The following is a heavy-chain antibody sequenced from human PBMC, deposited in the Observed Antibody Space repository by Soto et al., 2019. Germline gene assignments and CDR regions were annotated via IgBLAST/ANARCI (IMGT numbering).Heavy chain of an antibody. Sequence: QVQLVQSGAEVKKPGASVKVSCKASGYTFTSYGVSWVRQAPGQGLEWMGWISAYNGNTNYAQKLQGRFTLTAXTSTSTAYMELRSLRSDDTAVYYCARDRGAYGMDVWGQGTTVTVSS. CDR2: ISAYNGNT. CDR3: ARDRGAYGMDV. V-gene: IGHV1-18*01. CDR1: GYTFTSYG. J-gene: IGHJ6*02.